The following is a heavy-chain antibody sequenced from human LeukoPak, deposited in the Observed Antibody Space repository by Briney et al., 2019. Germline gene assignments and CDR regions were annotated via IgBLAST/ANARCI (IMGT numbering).Heavy chain of an antibody. D-gene: IGHD4-23*01. Sequence: GASVKVSCKASGGTFISYAISWVRQAPGQGLEWMGRIIPILGIANYAQKFQGRVTITADKSTSTAYMELSSLRSEDTAVYYCARGGDYGGNAVSDYWGQGTLVTVSS. V-gene: IGHV1-69*04. CDR1: GGTFISYA. J-gene: IGHJ4*02. CDR2: IIPILGIA. CDR3: ARGGDYGGNAVSDY.